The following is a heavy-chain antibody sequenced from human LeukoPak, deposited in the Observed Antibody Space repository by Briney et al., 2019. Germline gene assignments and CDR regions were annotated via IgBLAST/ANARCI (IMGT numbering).Heavy chain of an antibody. V-gene: IGHV4-38-2*02. D-gene: IGHD1-26*01. CDR3: ARDSTELAAFDI. CDR1: GFTFSSHWM. Sequence: AGGSLRLSCAASGFTFSSHWMSWVRQAPGKGLEWIGSIYHSGSTYYNPSLKSRVTISVDTSKNQFSLKLSSVTAADTAVYYCARDSTELAAFDIWGQGTMVTVSS. CDR2: IYHSGST. J-gene: IGHJ3*02.